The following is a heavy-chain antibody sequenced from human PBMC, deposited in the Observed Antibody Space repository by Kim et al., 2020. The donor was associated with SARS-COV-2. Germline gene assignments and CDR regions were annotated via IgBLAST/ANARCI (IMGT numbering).Heavy chain of an antibody. V-gene: IGHV3-9*01. CDR1: GFTFDDYA. CDR3: AKGIAAAGPRDAFDI. CDR2: ISWNSGSI. Sequence: SLRLSCAASGFTFDDYAMHWVRQAPGKGLEWVSGISWNSGSIGYADSVKGRFTISRDNAKNSLYLQMNSLRAEDTALYYCAKGIAAAGPRDAFDIWGQGTMVTVSS. J-gene: IGHJ3*02. D-gene: IGHD6-13*01.